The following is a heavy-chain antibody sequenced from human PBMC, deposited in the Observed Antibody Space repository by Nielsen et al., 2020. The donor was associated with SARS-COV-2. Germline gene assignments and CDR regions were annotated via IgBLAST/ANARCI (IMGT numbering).Heavy chain of an antibody. D-gene: IGHD5-24*01. CDR1: GFIFSNYV. CDR2: ISGAGGTT. Sequence: GGSLRLSCAASGFIFSNYVLSWVRQAPGKGLEWVSSISGAGGTTYYTDSVKGRFTISRDNSKNTLYLQMNSLRAEDTAVYYCAKLPAFKMGSSDGFDTWGQGTMVTVSS. CDR3: AKLPAFKMGSSDGFDT. J-gene: IGHJ3*02. V-gene: IGHV3-23*01.